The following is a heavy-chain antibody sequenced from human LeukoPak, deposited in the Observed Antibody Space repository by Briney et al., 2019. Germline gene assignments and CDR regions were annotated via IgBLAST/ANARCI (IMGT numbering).Heavy chain of an antibody. J-gene: IGHJ3*02. CDR2: IYSGGST. CDR3: ARDHYYYDSSGYYIRAFDI. V-gene: IGHV3-66*01. Sequence: PGGSLRLSCAASGFTVSSNYMSWVRQAPGKGLEWVSVIYSGGSTYYADSVKGRFTISRDNSKNTLYLQMNSPRAEDTAVYYCARDHYYYDSSGYYIRAFDIWGQGTMVTVSS. D-gene: IGHD3-22*01. CDR1: GFTVSSNY.